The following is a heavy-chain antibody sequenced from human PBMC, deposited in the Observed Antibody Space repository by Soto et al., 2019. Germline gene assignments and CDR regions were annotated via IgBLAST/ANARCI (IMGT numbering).Heavy chain of an antibody. CDR2: VYTSGST. V-gene: IGHV4-4*07. Sequence: QVKLQESGPGLVKPSETLSLNCNVSGGSIGSYYWSWIRQPAGKGLEWIGRVYTSGSTNYNPSLNRRATMSLHTSQSQFSPNLSSVTAADSVIYYCTRVKRTEGARCLGACDIWGQGTMVTVSS. CDR1: GGSIGSYY. D-gene: IGHD1-26*01. J-gene: IGHJ3*02. CDR3: TRVKRTEGARCLGACDI.